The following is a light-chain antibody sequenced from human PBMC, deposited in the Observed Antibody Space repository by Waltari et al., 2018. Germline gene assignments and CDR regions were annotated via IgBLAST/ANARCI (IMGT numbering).Light chain of an antibody. CDR1: SSDVGNYNL. CDR3: CSYAGSSTYV. Sequence: QSALTQPASVSGSPGQSITISCTGTSSDVGNYNLVSWYQQHPGKAPQRLISAGSKRPSGVSNRFTGAKSGNTASLTISGLQAEDEADYYCCSYAGSSTYVFGTGTKVTVL. J-gene: IGLJ1*01. CDR2: AGS. V-gene: IGLV2-23*01.